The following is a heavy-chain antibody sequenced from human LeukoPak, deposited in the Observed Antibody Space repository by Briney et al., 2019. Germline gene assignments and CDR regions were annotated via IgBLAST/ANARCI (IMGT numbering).Heavy chain of an antibody. J-gene: IGHJ4*02. Sequence: GGSLRLSCAASGFTFSSYGMHWVRQAPGKGLEGVAVILYDGSNKYYADSVKGRFTISRDNSKNTLYLQMTSLKAEDTAVYYCAKGGRVEMATISDYWGQGTLVTVSS. CDR2: ILYDGSNK. CDR1: GFTFSSYG. V-gene: IGHV3-30*18. D-gene: IGHD5-24*01. CDR3: AKGGRVEMATISDY.